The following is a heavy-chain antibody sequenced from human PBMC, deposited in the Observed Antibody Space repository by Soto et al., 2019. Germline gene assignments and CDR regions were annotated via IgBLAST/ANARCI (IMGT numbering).Heavy chain of an antibody. CDR1: ADTVSSNRAA. CDR2: TYYRTRWYN. D-gene: IGHD5-12*01. Sequence: SQTLSLTCAFSADTVSSNRAAWNWIRQSPSRGLEWLVRTYYRTRWYNDYAVSVKGRITINPDPSRNQFYLQVNSVTSEDTAVYYCAAATRGYLYYGLDVWGQGTTVTVCS. V-gene: IGHV6-1*01. J-gene: IGHJ6*02. CDR3: AAATRGYLYYGLDV.